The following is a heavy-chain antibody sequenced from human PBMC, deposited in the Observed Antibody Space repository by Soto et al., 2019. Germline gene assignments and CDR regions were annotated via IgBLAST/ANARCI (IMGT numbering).Heavy chain of an antibody. J-gene: IGHJ4*02. D-gene: IGHD2-2*01. CDR2: IVVGSGHT. V-gene: IGHV1-58*01. CDR3: AAGTVLFDY. CDR1: GFTFTSSP. Sequence: MQLGQSGPEVKKPGTSVKVSCKASGFTFTSSPVQWGRQPRAQRLEWIGWIVVGSGHTNYAQKFQERVTITRDMSTSSAYMELSSLRSEDTAVYYCAAGTVLFDYWGQGTLVTVSS.